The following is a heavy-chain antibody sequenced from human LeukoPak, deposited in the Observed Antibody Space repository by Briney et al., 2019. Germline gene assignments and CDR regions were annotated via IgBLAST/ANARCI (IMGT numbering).Heavy chain of an antibody. J-gene: IGHJ4*02. CDR1: GFTFSNYW. V-gene: IGHV3-74*03. CDR3: TREGVPGGLDY. Sequence: GGSLRLSCAASGFTFSNYWMHWVRQAPGKGLVWVSRINRDGSDTMYADSVKGRVTISRDNARNTLYLQMSSLRAEDTAVYYCTREGVPGGLDYWGQGTLVTVSS. CDR2: INRDGSDT. D-gene: IGHD2-8*02.